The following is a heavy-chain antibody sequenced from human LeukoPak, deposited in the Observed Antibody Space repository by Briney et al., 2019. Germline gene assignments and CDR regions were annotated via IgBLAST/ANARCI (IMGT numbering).Heavy chain of an antibody. D-gene: IGHD3-10*01. CDR3: ARDSGTLWLGEDSPIADAFDI. CDR1: GGSVNTYF. CDR2: VHYRGRT. V-gene: IGHV4-59*02. Sequence: SETLSLTCTVSGGSVNTYFCNWIRQSPGKALELIGYVHYRGRTKYNPSLERRVTISVDTSRNQFSLKLYSVPAADTAVYYCARDSGTLWLGEDSPIADAFDIWGKGTKVSVSS. J-gene: IGHJ3*02.